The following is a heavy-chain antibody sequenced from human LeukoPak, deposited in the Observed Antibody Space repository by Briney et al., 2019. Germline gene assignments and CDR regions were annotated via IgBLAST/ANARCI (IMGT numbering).Heavy chain of an antibody. CDR2: ISGSGGST. CDR1: GFTFSSYA. D-gene: IGHD3-22*01. CDR3: AKDHVSPDSSGYHEDY. V-gene: IGHV3-23*01. Sequence: GGSLRLSCAASGFTFSSYAMSWVRQAPGKGLEWVSAISGSGGSTYYADSVKGRFTISRDNSKNTLYLQMNSLRAEDTAVYYCAKDHVSPDSSGYHEDYWGQGTLATVSS. J-gene: IGHJ4*02.